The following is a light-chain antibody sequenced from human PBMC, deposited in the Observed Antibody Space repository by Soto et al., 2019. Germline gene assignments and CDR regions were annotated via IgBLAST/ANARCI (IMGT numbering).Light chain of an antibody. J-gene: IGKJ5*01. Sequence: EIVLTQSPGTLSLSPGERATLSCRASQGVFSNFLAWYQQKPGQAPRLLIYGASSRATGIPDRFSGSGSGTDFTLTISRLEPEDFEVYFCQQYGSSPITFGQGKRLEIK. V-gene: IGKV3-20*01. CDR1: QGVFSNF. CDR3: QQYGSSPIT. CDR2: GAS.